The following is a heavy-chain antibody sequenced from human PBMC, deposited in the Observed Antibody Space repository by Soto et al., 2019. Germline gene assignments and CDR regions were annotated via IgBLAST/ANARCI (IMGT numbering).Heavy chain of an antibody. D-gene: IGHD6-25*01. J-gene: IGHJ4*02. CDR3: ARGIAARPSYYFDY. CDR2: INHSGST. V-gene: IGHV4-34*01. CDR1: GGSFSGYY. Sequence: QVQLQQWGAGLLKPSETLSLTCAVYGGSFSGYYWSWIRQPPGKGLEWIGEINHSGSTNYNPSLTSRVTISVDTSKNQFSLKLSSVTAADTAVYYCARGIAARPSYYFDYWGQGTLVTVSS.